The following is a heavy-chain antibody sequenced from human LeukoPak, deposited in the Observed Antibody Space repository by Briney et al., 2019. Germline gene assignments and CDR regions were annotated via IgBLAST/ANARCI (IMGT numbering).Heavy chain of an antibody. V-gene: IGHV4-39*07. J-gene: IGHJ4*02. CDR3: ARGGGRQQLVLAIDY. D-gene: IGHD6-13*01. CDR1: GGSISSSSYY. CDR2: IYYSGST. Sequence: SETLSLTCTVSGGSISSSSYYWGWIRQPPGKGLEWIWSIYYSGSTYYNPSLKSRVTISVDTSKNQFSLKLSSVTAADTAVYYCARGGGRQQLVLAIDYWGQGTLVTVSS.